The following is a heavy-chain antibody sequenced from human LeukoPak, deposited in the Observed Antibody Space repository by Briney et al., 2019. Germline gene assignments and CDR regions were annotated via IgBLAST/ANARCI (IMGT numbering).Heavy chain of an antibody. D-gene: IGHD3-22*01. V-gene: IGHV3-66*02. CDR1: GFTVSSNY. Sequence: GGSLRLSCAASGFTVSSNYMSWVRQAPGKGLEWVSVIYSGGSTYYADSVKGRFTISRDNSKNTLYLQMNSLRAEDTAVYYCARDQRGYYDSSGYPPYYYYGMDVWGQGTRVTVSS. CDR3: ARDQRGYYDSSGYPPYYYYGMDV. J-gene: IGHJ6*02. CDR2: IYSGGST.